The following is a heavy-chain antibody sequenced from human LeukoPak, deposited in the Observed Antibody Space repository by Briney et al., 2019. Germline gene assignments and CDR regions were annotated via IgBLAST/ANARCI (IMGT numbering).Heavy chain of an antibody. CDR2: ISSSGRTI. CDR3: TRGSGYSYGYRPPFYYYMDV. D-gene: IGHD5-18*01. CDR1: GFTVITND. V-gene: IGHV3-48*01. Sequence: GGSLRLSCAASGFTVITNDMTWVRQAPGKGLEWVSYISSSGRTIYYADSVKGRFTISRDNAKNSLYLQMNSLRAEDTAVYYCTRGSGYSYGYRPPFYYYMDVWGKGTTVTVSS. J-gene: IGHJ6*03.